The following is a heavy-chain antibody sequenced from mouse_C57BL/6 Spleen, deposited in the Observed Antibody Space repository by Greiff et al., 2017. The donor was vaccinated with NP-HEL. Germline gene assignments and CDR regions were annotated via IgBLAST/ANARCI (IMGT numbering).Heavy chain of an antibody. Sequence: VQLQESGAELVRPGASVTLSCKASGYTFTDYEMHWVKQTPVHGLEWIGAIDPETGGTAYNQKFKGKAILTADKSSSTAYMELRSLTSEDSAVYYCTRRGYYHGKGDYWGQGTTPTGSS. CDR3: TRRGYYHGKGDY. D-gene: IGHD1-1*01. CDR2: IDPETGGT. J-gene: IGHJ2*01. V-gene: IGHV1-15*01. CDR1: GYTFTDYE.